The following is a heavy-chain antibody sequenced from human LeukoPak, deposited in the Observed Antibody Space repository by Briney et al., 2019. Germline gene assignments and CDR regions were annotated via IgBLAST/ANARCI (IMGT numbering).Heavy chain of an antibody. V-gene: IGHV3-48*01. CDR1: GFTFSSYS. D-gene: IGHD3-10*01. Sequence: PGGSLRLSCAASGFTFSSYSMNWVRQAPGKGLEWVSYISSSSSTIYYADSVKGRFTISRDNAKNSLYLQMNSLRAEDTGVYYCARDGSGSYGAFDYWGQGTLVTVSS. J-gene: IGHJ4*02. CDR3: ARDGSGSYGAFDY. CDR2: ISSSSSTI.